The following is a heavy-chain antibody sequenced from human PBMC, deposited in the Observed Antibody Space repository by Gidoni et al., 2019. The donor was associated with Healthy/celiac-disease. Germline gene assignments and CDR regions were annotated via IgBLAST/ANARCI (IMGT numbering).Heavy chain of an antibody. CDR2: INPNSGGT. Sequence: QVQLVQSGAEVKKPGASVKVSCKASGYTFTGYYMHWVRQAPGQGLEWMGWINPNSGGTNYAQKFQGWVTMTRDTSISTAYMELSRLRSDDTAVYYCARDGTFGGVIDPHFDYWGQGTLVTVSS. CDR1: GYTFTGYY. CDR3: ARDGTFGGVIDPHFDY. V-gene: IGHV1-2*04. J-gene: IGHJ4*02. D-gene: IGHD3-16*02.